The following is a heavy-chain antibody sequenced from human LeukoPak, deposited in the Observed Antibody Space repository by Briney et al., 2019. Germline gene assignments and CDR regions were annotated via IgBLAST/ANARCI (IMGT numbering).Heavy chain of an antibody. J-gene: IGHJ3*02. CDR2: FHYTAGT. Sequence: PSETLSLTCTVSGDSISGDYWSWIRQSPGKGLEWIGYFHYTAGTRYNPSLQSRVTISIDTSRKHFSLKLNSLSASDTAVYFCARLLDYDTSGDPDTFDIWGQGTMVTVSS. CDR1: GDSISGDY. CDR3: ARLLDYDTSGDPDTFDI. V-gene: IGHV4-59*08. D-gene: IGHD3-22*01.